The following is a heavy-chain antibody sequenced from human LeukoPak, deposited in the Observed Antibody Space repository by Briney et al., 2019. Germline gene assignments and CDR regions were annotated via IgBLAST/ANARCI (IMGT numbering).Heavy chain of an antibody. Sequence: GESLRLSCAASGFSFSTYAISWVRQAPGKGLEWVSCISTTSSYIFYADSVRGRFTISRDNAKNSVYLQMDSLRAEDTAVYYCARGGIITSYSFEIWGQGTMVTVSS. D-gene: IGHD1-26*01. CDR2: ISTTSSYI. V-gene: IGHV3-21*01. CDR1: GFSFSTYA. CDR3: ARGGIITSYSFEI. J-gene: IGHJ3*02.